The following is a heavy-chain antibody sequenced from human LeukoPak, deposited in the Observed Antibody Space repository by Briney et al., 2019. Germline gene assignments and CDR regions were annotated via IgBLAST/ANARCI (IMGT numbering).Heavy chain of an antibody. CDR3: ARVAPRYCSSTSCYDT. CDR1: GFTFSDYY. J-gene: IGHJ5*02. V-gene: IGHV3-11*01. CDR2: ISSSGSTI. D-gene: IGHD2-2*01. Sequence: GGSLRLSCAASGFTFSDYYMSWIRQAPGKGLEWVSYISSSGSTIYYADSVKGRFTISRDNAKNSLYLQMNGLRAEDTAVYYCARVAPRYCSSTSCYDTWGQGTLVTVSS.